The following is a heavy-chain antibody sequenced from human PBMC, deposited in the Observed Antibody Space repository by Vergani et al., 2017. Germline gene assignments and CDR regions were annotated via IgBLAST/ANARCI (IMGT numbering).Heavy chain of an antibody. J-gene: IGHJ5*02. V-gene: IGHV4-39*02. CDR1: ADSISSGSYY. Sequence: QLQLQQSGPGLVKPSETLFLTCTVSADSISSGSYYWGWIRQPPGKSLEWIGSIYYSGLTYYNPSLKSRVAISVDTSKNQFSLKLSSVTAADTAVYYCARDPDYGSGIYWFDPWGQGTLVTVSS. D-gene: IGHD3-10*01. CDR2: IYYSGLT. CDR3: ARDPDYGSGIYWFDP.